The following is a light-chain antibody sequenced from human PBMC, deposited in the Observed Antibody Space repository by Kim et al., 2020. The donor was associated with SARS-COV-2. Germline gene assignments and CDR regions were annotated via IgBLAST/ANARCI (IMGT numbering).Light chain of an antibody. J-gene: IGKJ4*01. V-gene: IGKV1-39*01. CDR3: QQSHTAPSLT. Sequence: DIQMTQSPSSLSASVGDRVTIACRASQSISNYLNWYQQKPGKAPNLLIYAASSLQGGVPSRFSGSGSGTDFTLTIRSLQPEDFATYYCQQSHTAPSLTFGGGTKVDIK. CDR1: QSISNY. CDR2: AAS.